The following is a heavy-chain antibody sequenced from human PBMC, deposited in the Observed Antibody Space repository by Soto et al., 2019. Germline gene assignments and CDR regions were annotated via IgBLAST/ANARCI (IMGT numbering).Heavy chain of an antibody. D-gene: IGHD3-10*01. Sequence: GGSLRLSCAASGFTFSNAWMSWVRQAPGRGLEWVGRIKSKTDGGTTDYAAPVKGRFTISRDDSKNTLFLQMNSLKTEDTAVYYCTTVVTMVRGVIMTVDYWGQGTLVTVSS. CDR3: TTVVTMVRGVIMTVDY. CDR2: IKSKTDGGTT. J-gene: IGHJ4*02. V-gene: IGHV3-15*01. CDR1: GFTFSNAW.